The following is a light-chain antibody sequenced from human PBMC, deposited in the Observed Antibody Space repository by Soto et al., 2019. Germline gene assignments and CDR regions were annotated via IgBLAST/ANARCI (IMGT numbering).Light chain of an antibody. Sequence: DIQMTQSPSSLSASVGDRVTITCRASQSISSYLNWYQQKPGKAPKLLIYAASSLQSGGPSRFSGSGSGTDFPLTISSLQPEDFATYYCQQCYSTPPFTFGPGTKVDIK. CDR1: QSISSY. CDR2: AAS. V-gene: IGKV1-39*01. J-gene: IGKJ3*01. CDR3: QQCYSTPPFT.